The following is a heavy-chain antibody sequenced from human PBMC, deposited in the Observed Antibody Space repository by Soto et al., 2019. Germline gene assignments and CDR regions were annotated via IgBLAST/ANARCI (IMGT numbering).Heavy chain of an antibody. J-gene: IGHJ4*02. V-gene: IGHV3-7*01. CDR1: GFTFDNYW. CDR2: INQDGSEE. Sequence: EVQLVESGGGLVQPGGSLRLSCIASGFTFDNYWMDWVRQAPGKGLEWVANINQDGSEEHYVDSVKGRFTISRDNAKNSLYLQISSLTAEDSALYYCSRSLDYWGQGTLVTVSS. CDR3: SRSLDY.